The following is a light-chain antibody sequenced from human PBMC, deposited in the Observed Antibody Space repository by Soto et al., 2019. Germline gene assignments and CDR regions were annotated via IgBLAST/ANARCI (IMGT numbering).Light chain of an antibody. Sequence: DIQMTQSPSSVSASVGDRVTISCRASQDISNWLAWYQQKPGEAPKFLIYAASNLQSGVPSKFSVSGSGTDFTLTISSLQPKDFAVYYCQQARRFPIIFGQGTRLEIK. V-gene: IGKV1-12*01. J-gene: IGKJ5*01. CDR3: QQARRFPII. CDR2: AAS. CDR1: QDISNW.